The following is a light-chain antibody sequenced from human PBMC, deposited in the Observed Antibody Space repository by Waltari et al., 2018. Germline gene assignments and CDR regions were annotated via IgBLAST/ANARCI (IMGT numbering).Light chain of an antibody. V-gene: IGLV3-21*02. CDR2: ENG. J-gene: IGLJ3*02. CDR3: QVWESTSDHRV. Sequence: SYVLTQPPSVSVAPGQTARISCGGSDIGRKSGPGFQRKPGQAPGLVVYENGGRPSGNPERFSGSNSGYTATLTISSVEAGDEADYYCQVWESTSDHRVFGGGTKLTVL. CDR1: DIGRKS.